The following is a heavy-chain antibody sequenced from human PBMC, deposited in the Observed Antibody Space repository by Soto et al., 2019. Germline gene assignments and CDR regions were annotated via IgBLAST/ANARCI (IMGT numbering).Heavy chain of an antibody. V-gene: IGHV3-23*01. CDR3: AKDLEAGYPLAFDI. D-gene: IGHD5-18*01. J-gene: IGHJ3*02. CDR1: RFPFNSYA. Sequence: EVQLLESGGGLVQPGGSLRLSCAASRFPFNSYAMSWVRQAPGKGLEWVSAISGSGGATYYAGSVKGRFTISRDNSKDTLYLQMNSLRAEDTAVYHCAKDLEAGYPLAFDIWGQGTMVTVSS. CDR2: ISGSGGAT.